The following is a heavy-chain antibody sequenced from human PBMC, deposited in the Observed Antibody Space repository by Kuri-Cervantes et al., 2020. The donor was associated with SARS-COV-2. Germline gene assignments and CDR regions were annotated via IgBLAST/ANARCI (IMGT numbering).Heavy chain of an antibody. Sequence: ASVKVSCKASGYTFNNYGISWVRQAPGQGLEWMGWISAHNGNTNYAQKVQGRVTMTTDTSTNTAYMELRSLRSDDTAVYYCARDIYSPNCSSTSCPYYYYYYGMDVWGQGTTVTVS. D-gene: IGHD2-2*01. J-gene: IGHJ6*02. CDR1: GYTFNNYG. CDR2: ISAHNGNT. CDR3: ARDIYSPNCSSTSCPYYYYYYGMDV. V-gene: IGHV1-18*01.